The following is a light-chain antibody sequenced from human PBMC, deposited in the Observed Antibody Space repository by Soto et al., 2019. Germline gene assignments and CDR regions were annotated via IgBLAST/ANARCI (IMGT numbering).Light chain of an antibody. CDR2: ATF. J-gene: IGKJ1*01. Sequence: DIQMTQSPSSMSASVGDRVTITCRASQDINNYLAWLQQKPGKVPKLLIYATFTLQSGVPSRFSGSGSGTDFTLTISSLQPEDFATYYCQNYGPAPWTFGQGTRVEVK. V-gene: IGKV1-27*01. CDR3: QNYGPAPWT. CDR1: QDINNY.